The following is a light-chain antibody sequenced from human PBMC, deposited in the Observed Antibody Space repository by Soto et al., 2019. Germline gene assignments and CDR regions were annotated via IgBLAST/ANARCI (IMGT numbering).Light chain of an antibody. V-gene: IGLV2-14*01. CDR1: SSDIGGYNY. CDR2: EVT. CDR3: SLFTSTTTLYV. J-gene: IGLJ1*01. Sequence: QSVLTLPASVSGSPGQSITISCTGTSSDIGGYNYVSWYQQHPGKVPKLIIFEVTTRPSGVSNRFSGSKSGNTASLTISGLQADDEADYYCSLFTSTTTLYVFGTGTKVTVL.